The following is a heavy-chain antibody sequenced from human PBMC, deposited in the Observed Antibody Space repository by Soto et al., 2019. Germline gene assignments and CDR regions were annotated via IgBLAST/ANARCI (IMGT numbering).Heavy chain of an antibody. CDR1: GFTFISSA. V-gene: IGHV1-58*02. Sequence: QMQLVQSGPEVKKPGTSVKVSCKASGFTFISSAMQWVRQARGQRLEWIGWIVVGSGNTNYAQKFQERVTITRDMSTSTAYMELSSLGSEDTAVYYCAAVPPYYYDSSGYQYYFDYWGQGTLVTVSS. CDR2: IVVGSGNT. D-gene: IGHD3-22*01. CDR3: AAVPPYYYDSSGYQYYFDY. J-gene: IGHJ4*02.